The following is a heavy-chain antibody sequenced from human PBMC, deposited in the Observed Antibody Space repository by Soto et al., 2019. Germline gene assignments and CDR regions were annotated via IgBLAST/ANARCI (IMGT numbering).Heavy chain of an antibody. CDR1: GDSVSSNSAA. V-gene: IGHV6-1*01. Sequence: SQTLSLTCAISGDSVSSNSAAWNWIRQSPSRGLEWLGRTYYRSKWYNDYAVSVKSRITINPDTSKNQFSLQLNSVTPEDTAVYYCARGFTGYCSSTSCYWAMVRGASHYYYYMDVWGKGTTVTVSS. D-gene: IGHD2-2*01. CDR2: TYYRSKWYN. CDR3: ARGFTGYCSSTSCYWAMVRGASHYYYYMDV. J-gene: IGHJ6*03.